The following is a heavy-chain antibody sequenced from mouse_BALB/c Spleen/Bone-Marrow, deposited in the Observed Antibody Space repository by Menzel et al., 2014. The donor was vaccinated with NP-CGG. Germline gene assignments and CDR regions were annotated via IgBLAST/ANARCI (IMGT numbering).Heavy chain of an antibody. J-gene: IGHJ4*01. Sequence: EVQLVEPGGGLVQPGGSLRLSCATSGFTFTDYYMSWVRQPPGKALEWLGFIRNKANGYTTEYSASVKGWFTISGDNSQSILYLQMNTLRAEDSATYYCARDGNYVDYWGQGTSVTVSS. D-gene: IGHD2-1*01. V-gene: IGHV7-3*02. CDR2: IRNKANGYTT. CDR1: GFTFTDYY. CDR3: ARDGNYVDY.